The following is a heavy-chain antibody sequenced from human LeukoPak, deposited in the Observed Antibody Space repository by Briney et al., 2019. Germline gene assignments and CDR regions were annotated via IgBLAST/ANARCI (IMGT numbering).Heavy chain of an antibody. V-gene: IGHV3-15*07. Sequence: PGGSLRLSCVASGLIFSDAWMNWVRQAPGKGLEWVGRIKSKVDGGTVDYAAPVKGRFTISRDDSKSTLYLQLNSLRTEDSAAYYCTKDPPLTGGVYSAYWGQGTLVTVSP. CDR2: IKSKVDGGTV. CDR1: GLIFSDAW. CDR3: TKDPPLTGGVYSAY. D-gene: IGHD7-27*01. J-gene: IGHJ4*02.